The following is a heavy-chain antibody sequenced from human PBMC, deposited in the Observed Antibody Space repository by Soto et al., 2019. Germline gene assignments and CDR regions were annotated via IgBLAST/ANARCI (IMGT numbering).Heavy chain of an antibody. CDR3: ARGRKGYCSSTSCYEGDYYYYYYGMDV. Sequence: GGSLRLSCAASGFTFSSYWMSWVRQAPGKGLEWVANIKQDGSEKYYVDSVKGRFTISRDNAKNSLYLQMNSLRAEDTAVYYCARGRKGYCSSTSCYEGDYYYYYYGMDVWGQGTTVTVSS. J-gene: IGHJ6*02. CDR1: GFTFSSYW. V-gene: IGHV3-7*05. CDR2: IKQDGSEK. D-gene: IGHD2-2*01.